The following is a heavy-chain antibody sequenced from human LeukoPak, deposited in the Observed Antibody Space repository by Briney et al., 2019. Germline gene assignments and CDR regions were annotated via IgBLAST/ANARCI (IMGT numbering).Heavy chain of an antibody. Sequence: PGESLKFSCKGSGYSFTSYWIGWVRQMPGKGLEWMGIIYPGDSDTRYSPSFQGQVTISADKSISTVYLQWSSLKASDTAMYYCARQYYYDSSGYYYIDYWGQGTLVTVSS. CDR3: ARQYYYDSSGYYYIDY. CDR2: IYPGDSDT. V-gene: IGHV5-51*01. CDR1: GYSFTSYW. D-gene: IGHD3-22*01. J-gene: IGHJ4*02.